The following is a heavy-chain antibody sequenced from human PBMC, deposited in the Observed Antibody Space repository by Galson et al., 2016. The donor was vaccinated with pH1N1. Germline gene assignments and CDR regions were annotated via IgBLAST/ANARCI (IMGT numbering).Heavy chain of an antibody. J-gene: IGHJ4*02. Sequence: PALVKPTQTLTLTCTFSGFSLSTSGVGVGWIRQPPGKALEWLALIYWDDDKRYSPSLKSRLTITKDTSKNQVVLTMTNKEPVDTATYYCVQGGHGDYVGYFDYCGQGTLVSVSS. V-gene: IGHV2-5*02. D-gene: IGHD4-17*01. CDR3: VQGGHGDYVGYFDY. CDR1: GFSLSTSGVG. CDR2: IYWDDDK.